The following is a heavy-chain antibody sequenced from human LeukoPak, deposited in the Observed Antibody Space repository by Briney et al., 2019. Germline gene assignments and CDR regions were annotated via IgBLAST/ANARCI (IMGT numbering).Heavy chain of an antibody. V-gene: IGHV3-53*01. CDR1: GFTVSSNY. CDR2: IYSGGST. Sequence: GGSLRLSCAASGFTVSSNYMSWVRQAPGKGLEWVSVIYSGGSTYYADSVKGRLTISRDNSKNTLSLQMNSLRDEDTAVYYCARTDGMDVWGQGTTVTVSS. J-gene: IGHJ6*02. CDR3: ARTDGMDV.